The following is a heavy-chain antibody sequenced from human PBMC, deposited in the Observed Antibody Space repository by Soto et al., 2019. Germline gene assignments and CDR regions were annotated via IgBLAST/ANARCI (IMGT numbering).Heavy chain of an antibody. D-gene: IGHD6-25*01. V-gene: IGHV4-39*01. Sequence: QLQLQESGPGLVKPSETLSLTCTVSRGSISSGTNYWAWIRQPPGKALEWIANIYYSGSTFYNPSLKSRVTISLVTSKKQFSLKLRSVTAADTAVYYCARHEAGWYFDSWGQGTLVTVSS. J-gene: IGHJ4*02. CDR2: IYYSGST. CDR3: ARHEAGWYFDS. CDR1: RGSISSGTNY.